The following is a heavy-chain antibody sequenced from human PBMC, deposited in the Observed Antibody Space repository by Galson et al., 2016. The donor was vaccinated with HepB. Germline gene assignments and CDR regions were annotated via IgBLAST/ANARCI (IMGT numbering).Heavy chain of an antibody. J-gene: IGHJ4*02. CDR3: ARDTQRATL. CDR2: IYYTGST. Sequence: TLSLTCTVSGGSITTDGQYWTWIRQHPGKGLEWIGYIYYTGSTFYNPPLKSRLKISVDTSKNQFSLNLRSVTAADTAVYYCARDTQRATLWGQGTLVSVSS. D-gene: IGHD5-24*01. CDR1: GGSITTDGQY. V-gene: IGHV4-31*03.